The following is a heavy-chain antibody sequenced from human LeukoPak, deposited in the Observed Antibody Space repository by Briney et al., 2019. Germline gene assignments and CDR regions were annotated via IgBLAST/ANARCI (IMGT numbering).Heavy chain of an antibody. J-gene: IGHJ5*02. CDR2: IYPGDSDT. CDR3: ARQYYDFWSGYYGWFDP. Sequence: GESLKISCKGSGYSFTSYWIGWVRQMPGKGLEWMGTIYPGDSDTRYSPSFQGQVTISADKSISTAYLQWSSLKASDTAMYYCARQYYDFWSGYYGWFDPWGQGTLVTVSS. V-gene: IGHV5-51*01. D-gene: IGHD3-3*01. CDR1: GYSFTSYW.